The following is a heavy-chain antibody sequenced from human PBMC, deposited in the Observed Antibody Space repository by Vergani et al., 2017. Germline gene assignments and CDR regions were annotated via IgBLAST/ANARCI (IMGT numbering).Heavy chain of an antibody. Sequence: QVQLVESGGGVVQPGRSLRLSCAASGFTFSSYAMHWVRQAPGKGLEWVAVISYDGSNKYYADSVKGRFTISRDNSKNPLYLQMNSLRAEDTAVYYCARDRGYSYGQRLIYYYYYGMDVWGQGTTVTVSS. J-gene: IGHJ6*02. D-gene: IGHD5-18*01. CDR3: ARDRGYSYGQRLIYYYYYGMDV. V-gene: IGHV3-30-3*01. CDR1: GFTFSSYA. CDR2: ISYDGSNK.